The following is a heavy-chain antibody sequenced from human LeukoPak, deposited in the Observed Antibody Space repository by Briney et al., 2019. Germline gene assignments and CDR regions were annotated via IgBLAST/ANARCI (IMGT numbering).Heavy chain of an antibody. CDR3: ARGGYCTTSSCYN. Sequence: ASVKVSCKASRHTFTTYFFYWVRQAPGQGLEWMGWINPNTGGTNSAQKFQGRVTMTRDTSISTAYMELSSLTSDDTAVYYCARGGYCTTSSCYNWGQGTLVTVSS. D-gene: IGHD2-8*01. J-gene: IGHJ4*02. CDR1: RHTFTTYF. CDR2: INPNTGGT. V-gene: IGHV1-2*02.